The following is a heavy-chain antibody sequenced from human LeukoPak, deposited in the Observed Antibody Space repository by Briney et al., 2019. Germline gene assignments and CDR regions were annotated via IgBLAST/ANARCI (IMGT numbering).Heavy chain of an antibody. CDR2: IKQDGSEK. CDR3: ARSGGSNQPYDY. V-gene: IGHV3-7*01. D-gene: IGHD1-26*01. J-gene: IGHJ4*02. Sequence: GGSLRLSCAASGFTFSSYWMSWVRQAPGKGLEWVANIKQDGSEKYYVDSVKGRFTVSRDNAKNTLYLQMNSLRAEDTAVYFCARSGGSNQPYDYWGQGILVTVSS. CDR1: GFTFSSYW.